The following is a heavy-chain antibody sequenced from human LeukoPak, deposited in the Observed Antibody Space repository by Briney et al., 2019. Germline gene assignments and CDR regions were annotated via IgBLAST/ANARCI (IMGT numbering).Heavy chain of an antibody. CDR3: ARHPFATPFDH. CDR2: VFYTGDT. CDR1: GGSISSFY. V-gene: IGHV4-59*08. J-gene: IGHJ4*02. D-gene: IGHD2-15*01. Sequence: SETLSLTCAVSGGSISSFYWSWIRQPPGKGLEWIGYVFYTGDTNSNPSLRSRVTMSLDTSKSQISLRLTSVTAADTAVYYCARHPFATPFDHWGRGTLVTVSS.